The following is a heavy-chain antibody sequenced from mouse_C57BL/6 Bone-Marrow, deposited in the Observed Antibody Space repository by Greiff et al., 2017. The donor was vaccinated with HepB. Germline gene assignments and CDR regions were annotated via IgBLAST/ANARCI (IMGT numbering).Heavy chain of an antibody. CDR1: GFNIKDDY. CDR2: IDPENGDT. D-gene: IGHD2-14*01. CDR3: TTVPRYFDV. V-gene: IGHV14-4*01. J-gene: IGHJ1*03. Sequence: EVQGVESGAELVRPGASVKLSCTASGFNIKDDYMHWVKQRPEQGLEWIGWIDPENGDTEYASKFQGKATITADTSSNTAYLQLSSLTSEDTAVYYCTTVPRYFDVWGTGTTVTVSS.